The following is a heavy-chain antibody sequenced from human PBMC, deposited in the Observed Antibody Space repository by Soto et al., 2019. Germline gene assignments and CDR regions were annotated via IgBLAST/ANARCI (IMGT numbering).Heavy chain of an antibody. V-gene: IGHV1-18*01. J-gene: IGHJ2*01. CDR2: ISAYNGNT. CDR1: GYTFTSYG. CDR3: ARDPPASTYYYDSSGLGYFDL. Sequence: QVQLVQSGAEVKKPGASVKVSCKASGYTFTSYGISWVRQAPGQGLEWMGWISAYNGNTNYAQKLQGRVTMTTDTSTXXAXMXXRSLRSDDTAVYYCARDPPASTYYYDSSGLGYFDLWGRGTLVTVSS. D-gene: IGHD3-22*01.